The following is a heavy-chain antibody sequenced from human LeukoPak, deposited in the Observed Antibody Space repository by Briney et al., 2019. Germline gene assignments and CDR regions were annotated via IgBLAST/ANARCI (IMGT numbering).Heavy chain of an antibody. V-gene: IGHV4-34*01. J-gene: IGHJ4*02. D-gene: IGHD6-13*01. CDR3: ARGPLAAAGDY. Sequence: SETLSLTCAVYGGSFSGYYWSWIRQPPGKGLEWIGEINHSRSTNYNPSLKSRVTISVDTSKNQFSLKLSSVTAADTAVYYCARGPLAAAGDYWGQGTLVTVSS. CDR2: INHSRST. CDR1: GGSFSGYY.